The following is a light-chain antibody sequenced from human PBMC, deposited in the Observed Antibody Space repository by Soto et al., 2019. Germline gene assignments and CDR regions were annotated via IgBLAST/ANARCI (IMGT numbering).Light chain of an antibody. J-gene: IGKJ1*01. Sequence: DIVLTQSPGTLSLSLGERDTLCCRSSESVRSSYVAWYQQKPGQAPRLLIYGASTRATGIPDRFTGSGSGTDFTLSVSRLEPEDFAVYFCQQYGSSPATFGQGTKVDIK. CDR3: QQYGSSPAT. CDR2: GAS. V-gene: IGKV3-20*01. CDR1: ESVRSSY.